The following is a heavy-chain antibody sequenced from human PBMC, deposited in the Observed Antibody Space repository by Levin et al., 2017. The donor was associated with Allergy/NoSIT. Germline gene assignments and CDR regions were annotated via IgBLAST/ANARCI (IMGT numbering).Heavy chain of an antibody. V-gene: IGHV4-39*07. CDR3: ARLDCNNPSSFTSWHYWVQHYFDH. Sequence: SQTLSLTCTVSGGGSISTSSYFWGWIRQLPGKGLEYIGNVYYTGSTYYNPSLKGRVTISVDTPKNQFSLKLSSLTAADTAVYYCARLDCNNPSSFTSWHYWVQHYFDHWGQGTLVTVSS. CDR2: VYYTGST. J-gene: IGHJ4*02. D-gene: IGHD2/OR15-2a*01. CDR1: GGGSISTSSYF.